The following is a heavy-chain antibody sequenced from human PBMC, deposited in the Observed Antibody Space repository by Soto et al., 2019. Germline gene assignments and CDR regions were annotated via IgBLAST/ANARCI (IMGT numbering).Heavy chain of an antibody. CDR2: IRSKANSYAT. CDR1: GFTFSGYW. CDR3: TRHKAYYDILTGYDYYYYYGMDV. J-gene: IGHJ6*02. D-gene: IGHD3-9*01. V-gene: IGHV3-73*01. Sequence: GGSLRLSCAGSGFTFSGYWMHWVRQRPGKGLEWVGRIRSKANSYATAYAASVKGRFTISRDDSKNTAYLQMNSLKTEDTAVYYCTRHKAYYDILTGYDYYYYYGMDVWGQGTTVTV.